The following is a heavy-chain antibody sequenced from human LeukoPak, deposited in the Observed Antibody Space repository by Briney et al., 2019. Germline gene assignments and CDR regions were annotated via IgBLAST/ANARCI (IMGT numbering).Heavy chain of an antibody. CDR3: ARLRRNNDNSGYYYYYDY. D-gene: IGHD3-22*01. CDR2: ITPTSSYI. J-gene: IGHJ4*02. V-gene: IGHV3-21*01. CDR1: GLTFSSYS. Sequence: GGSLRLSCAASGLTFSSYSFNWVRQAPGKGLEWVSSITPTSSYIYYADSVKGRFTISRDNAKNSLYLQMNSLRAEDTAVYYCARLRRNNDNSGYYYYYDYWGQGTLITVSS.